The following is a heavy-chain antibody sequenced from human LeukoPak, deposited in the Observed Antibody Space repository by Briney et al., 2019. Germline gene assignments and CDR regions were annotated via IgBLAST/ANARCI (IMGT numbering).Heavy chain of an antibody. V-gene: IGHV4-39*01. CDR2: IYYSGST. D-gene: IGHD6-13*01. Sequence: PSETLSITCTVSGGSISSSSYYWGWIRQPPGKGLEWIGSIYYSGSTYYNPSLKSRVTISVDTSKNQFSLKLSSVTAADTAVYYCAEGVAAAGAYFDYRGQGTLVTVSS. CDR1: GGSISSSSYY. J-gene: IGHJ4*02. CDR3: AEGVAAAGAYFDY.